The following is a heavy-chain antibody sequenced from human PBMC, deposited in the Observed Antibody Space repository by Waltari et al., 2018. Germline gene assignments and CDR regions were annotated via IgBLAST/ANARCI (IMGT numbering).Heavy chain of an antibody. CDR2: IFVTGNK. D-gene: IGHD6-6*01. J-gene: IGHJ3*01. Sequence: EVQVVESGGDLIQPGGSLRLSCAASGFTVSDTYMTWVRQAPGKGLDWVGTIFVTGNKHYADSGRGRFTISRDSSRNSVYLQMDNLRAEDTATDYCARVTVVARVSDVFDVWGQGTMITVSS. CDR3: ARVTVVARVSDVFDV. V-gene: IGHV3-53*01. CDR1: GFTVSDTY.